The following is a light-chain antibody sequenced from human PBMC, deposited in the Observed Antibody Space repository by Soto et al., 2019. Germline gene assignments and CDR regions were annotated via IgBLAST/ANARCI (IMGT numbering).Light chain of an antibody. V-gene: IGLV2-8*01. J-gene: IGLJ1*01. CDR3: SSFAGGNIYV. CDR2: DVT. CDR1: SSDVGGYNY. Sequence: QAALTQPPSASGSPGQSVTISCTGTSSDVGGYNYVSWHQQHPGKAPKLIIYDVTKRPSGVPDRFSGSKSGYTASLTVSGLQAEDEAHYYCSSFAGGNIYVFGTGTKVTVL.